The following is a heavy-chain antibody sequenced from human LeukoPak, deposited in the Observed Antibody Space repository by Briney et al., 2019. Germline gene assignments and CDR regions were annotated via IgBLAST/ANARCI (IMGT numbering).Heavy chain of an antibody. D-gene: IGHD2-21*02. J-gene: IGHJ4*02. Sequence: PSETLSLTCAVYGGSSSGYYWSWIRQPPGKGLEWIGEINHSGSTNYNPSLKSRVTISVDTSKNQFSLKLSSVTAADTALYYCARGWGPAYCGGDCHRHFDYWGQGTLVTVSS. CDR2: INHSGST. CDR1: GGSSSGYY. V-gene: IGHV4-34*01. CDR3: ARGWGPAYCGGDCHRHFDY.